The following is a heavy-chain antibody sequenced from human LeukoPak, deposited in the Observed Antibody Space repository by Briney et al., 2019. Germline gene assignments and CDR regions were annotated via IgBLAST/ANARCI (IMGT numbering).Heavy chain of an antibody. V-gene: IGHV3-74*01. CDR1: GFPLKSYW. D-gene: IGHD3-22*01. CDR2: IDTVATSP. CDR3: AAGYYDMSGYPFDF. J-gene: IGHJ4*02. Sequence: PGGSLRLSCAASGFPLKSYWMHWVRQVPGKGLVRVSRIDTVATSPNYADSVKGRFTISRDNAKNTLYLEMNGLRAEDTAVYYCAAGYYDMSGYPFDFWGQGTLVTVSS.